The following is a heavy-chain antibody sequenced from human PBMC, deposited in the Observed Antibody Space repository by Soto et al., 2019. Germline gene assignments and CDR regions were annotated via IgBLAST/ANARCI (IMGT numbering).Heavy chain of an antibody. CDR1: GFSFSNYG. V-gene: IGHV3-30*18. CDR3: VKAHERIAQYFAVVITTSDI. J-gene: IGHJ3*02. D-gene: IGHD2-21*01. CDR2: ISNDGNSH. Sequence: QVHLVESGGGVVQPGRSLRLSCAGSGFSFSNYGIHWVRQAPGKGLEWVAVISNDGNSHHLADSVRGRFTISRDNSKNTVFMPRTSLRREDSALYHWVKAHERIAQYFAVVITTSDIGGQGPMVTFPS.